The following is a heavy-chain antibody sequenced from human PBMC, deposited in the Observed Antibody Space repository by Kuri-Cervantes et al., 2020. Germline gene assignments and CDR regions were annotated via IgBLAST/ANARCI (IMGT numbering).Heavy chain of an antibody. V-gene: IGHV1-46*01. CDR3: ARSQDVDTTYYYYYGMDV. CDR2: INSSGGST. Sequence: ASVKVSCKASGYTFTNYYMHWVRQAPGQGLEWMGMINSSGGSTSHAQKFQGRVTMTTDTSTSTAYMELRSLRSDDTAVYYCARSQDVDTTYYYYYGMDVWGQGTTVTVSS. CDR1: GYTFTNYY. J-gene: IGHJ6*02. D-gene: IGHD5-18*01.